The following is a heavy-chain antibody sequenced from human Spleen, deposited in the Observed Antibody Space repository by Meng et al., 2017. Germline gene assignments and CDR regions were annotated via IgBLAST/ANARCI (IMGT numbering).Heavy chain of an antibody. J-gene: IGHJ5*02. CDR2: IGHSGIT. Sequence: QPQLQESGPGLVKASEALSLTRSVSGGSISTRGYYWGWIRQPPRKGLEWIGGIGHSGITYYTPSLKSRVTVSIDTSKNQFSLKLSSVTAADTSVYYCAKHPTGFPNWFDPWGQGILVTVSS. CDR3: AKHPTGFPNWFDP. V-gene: IGHV4-39*01. D-gene: IGHD2-8*02. CDR1: GGSISTRGYY.